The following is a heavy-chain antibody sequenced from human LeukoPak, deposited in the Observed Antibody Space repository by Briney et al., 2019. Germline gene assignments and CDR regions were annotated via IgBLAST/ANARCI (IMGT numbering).Heavy chain of an antibody. D-gene: IGHD2-2*01. CDR2: ISTDGKDK. J-gene: IGHJ4*02. Sequence: GGSLRLSCAASGFTLSNYAMHWFRQAPAKGLEWLQVISTDGKDKKYADSVKGRFAISRDNSKNTLDLQMNSLRAEDTAVYYCAKDQKWGPADYYFDSWGQGTLVTVSS. V-gene: IGHV3-30*18. CDR3: AKDQKWGPADYYFDS. CDR1: GFTLSNYA.